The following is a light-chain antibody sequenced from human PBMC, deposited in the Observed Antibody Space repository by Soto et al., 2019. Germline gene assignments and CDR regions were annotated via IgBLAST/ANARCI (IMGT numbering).Light chain of an antibody. V-gene: IGLV2-14*01. CDR2: DVS. Sequence: QSVLTQPASVSGSPGQSITISCTGTSSDVGGYNYVSWYQQHPGKAPKLMIYDVSNRPSGVSNRFSGSKSGNTASLTISGLQAEDEADYYCSSYTSGSTPGHVVFGGGTKLTVL. CDR3: SSYTSGSTPGHVV. J-gene: IGLJ2*01. CDR1: SSDVGGYNY.